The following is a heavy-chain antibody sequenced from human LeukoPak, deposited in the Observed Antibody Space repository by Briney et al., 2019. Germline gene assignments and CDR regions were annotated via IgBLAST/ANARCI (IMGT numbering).Heavy chain of an antibody. CDR2: MNPNSGNT. Sequence: GASVKVSCKTSGYTFVGHYIHWVRQAPGRGLEWMGWMNPNSGNTGYAQKFQGRVTMTRNTSVSTAYMELSSLRSEDTAVYYCAGLLWGANWFDPWGQGTLVTVSS. J-gene: IGHJ5*02. D-gene: IGHD7-27*01. V-gene: IGHV1-8*02. CDR1: GYTFVGHY. CDR3: AGLLWGANWFDP.